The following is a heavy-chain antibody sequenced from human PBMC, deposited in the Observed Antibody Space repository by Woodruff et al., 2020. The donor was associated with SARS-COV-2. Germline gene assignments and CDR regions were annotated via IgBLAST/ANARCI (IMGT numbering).Heavy chain of an antibody. Sequence: PEDGETNYAQKFQGRVTMTEDTSTDTAYMELSSLRSEDTAVYYCATARVFGVANWFDPWGQGTLVTVSS. V-gene: IGHV1-24*01. J-gene: IGHJ5*02. D-gene: IGHD3-3*01. CDR2: PEDGET. CDR3: ATARVFGVANWFDP.